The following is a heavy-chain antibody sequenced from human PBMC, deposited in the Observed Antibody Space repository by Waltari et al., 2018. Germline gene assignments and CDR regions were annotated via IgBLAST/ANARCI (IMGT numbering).Heavy chain of an antibody. CDR1: GFTFSSYE. CDR3: ARVSVAGAFDY. Sequence: EVQLVESGGGLVQPGGSLRLSCAASGFTFSSYEMNWVRQAPGKGLEWVSYISSSCSTIYYADSVKGRFTISRDNAKNSLYLQMNSLRAEDTAVYYCARVSVAGAFDYWGQGTLVTVSS. J-gene: IGHJ4*02. D-gene: IGHD6-19*01. V-gene: IGHV3-48*03. CDR2: ISSSCSTI.